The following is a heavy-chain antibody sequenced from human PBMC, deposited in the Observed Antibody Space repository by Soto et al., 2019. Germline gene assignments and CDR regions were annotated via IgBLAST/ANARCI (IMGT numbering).Heavy chain of an antibody. V-gene: IGHV1-18*04. CDR2: ISAYNGNT. D-gene: IGHD3-10*01. Sequence: VASVKVSCKASGYTFTSYGISWVRQAPGQGLEWMGWISAYNGNTNYARKLQGRVTMTTDTSTSTAYMELRSLRSDDTAVYYCARGGSGSYYNIFPYWGQGTLVTVSS. CDR1: GYTFTSYG. J-gene: IGHJ4*02. CDR3: ARGGSGSYYNIFPY.